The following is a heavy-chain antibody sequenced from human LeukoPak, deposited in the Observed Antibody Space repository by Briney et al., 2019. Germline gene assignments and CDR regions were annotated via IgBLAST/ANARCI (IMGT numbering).Heavy chain of an antibody. CDR3: ARDGVPIWFGELSELDY. CDR2: ISAYNGNT. V-gene: IGHV1-18*01. J-gene: IGHJ4*02. CDR1: GGTFSSYA. D-gene: IGHD3-10*01. Sequence: ASVKVSCKASGGTFSSYAISWVRQAPGQGLEWMGWISAYNGNTNYAQKLQGRVTMTTDTSTSTAYMELRSLRSDDTAVYYCARDGVPIWFGELSELDYWGQGTLVTVSS.